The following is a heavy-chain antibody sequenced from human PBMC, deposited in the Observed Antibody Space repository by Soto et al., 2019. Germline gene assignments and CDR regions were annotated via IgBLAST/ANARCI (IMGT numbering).Heavy chain of an antibody. CDR2: INHSGGT. V-gene: IGHV4-34*01. Sequence: SETLSLTCAVYGGSFSGYYWSWIRQPPGKGPEWIGEINHSGGTNYNPSLKSRVTISVDTSKNQFSLKLSSVTAADTAVYYCARTHYYGSGSYFFHWFDPWGQGTLVTVSS. J-gene: IGHJ5*02. CDR3: ARTHYYGSGSYFFHWFDP. CDR1: GGSFSGYY. D-gene: IGHD3-10*01.